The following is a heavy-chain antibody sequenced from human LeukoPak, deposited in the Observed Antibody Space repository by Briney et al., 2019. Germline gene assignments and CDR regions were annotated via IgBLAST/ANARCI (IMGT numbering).Heavy chain of an antibody. CDR2: ISSSSSYI. CDR3: ARDGTRPVQHYYGSGALGY. J-gene: IGHJ4*02. V-gene: IGHV3-21*01. D-gene: IGHD3-10*01. Sequence: GGSLRLSCAASGFTFSSYSMNWVRQAPGEGLEWVSSISSSSSYIYYADSVKGRFTISRDNAKNSLYLQMNSLRAEDTAVYYCARDGTRPVQHYYGSGALGYWGQGTLVTVSS. CDR1: GFTFSSYS.